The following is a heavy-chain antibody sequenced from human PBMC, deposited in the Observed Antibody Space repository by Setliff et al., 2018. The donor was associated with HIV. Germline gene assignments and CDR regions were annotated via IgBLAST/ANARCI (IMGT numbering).Heavy chain of an antibody. J-gene: IGHJ4*02. CDR1: GGTFNNDA. CDR3: ASDRLGNIDRPYFDY. D-gene: IGHD2-15*01. CDR2: IVPVLGIT. Sequence: SVKVSCKASGGTFNNDAISWVRQAPGQGLEWMGGIVPVLGITNYSPKFQGRVTITTDESTTTAYMDLSSLRSEDTAVYYFASDRLGNIDRPYFDYWGQGTLVTVSS. V-gene: IGHV1-69*10.